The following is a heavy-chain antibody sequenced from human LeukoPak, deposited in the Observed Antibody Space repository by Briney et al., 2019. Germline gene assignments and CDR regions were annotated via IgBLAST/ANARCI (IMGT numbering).Heavy chain of an antibody. CDR2: MNPNSGNT. D-gene: IGHD1-1*01. V-gene: IGHV1-8*01. CDR1: GYTFTSYD. CDR3: ARRGYNWNDLYYYYGMDV. Sequence: GASVKVSCKASGYTFTSYDINWVRQATGQGLEWMGWMNPNSGNTGYAQKFQGRVTMTRNTSISTAYMELSSLRSEDTAVYYCARRGYNWNDLYYYYGMDVWGQGNTVTVSS. J-gene: IGHJ6*02.